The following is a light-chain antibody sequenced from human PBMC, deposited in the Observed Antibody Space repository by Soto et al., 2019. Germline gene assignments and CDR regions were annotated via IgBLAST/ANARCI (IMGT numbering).Light chain of an antibody. V-gene: IGKV3-20*01. CDR2: GAS. J-gene: IGKJ5*01. CDR3: QQAYSFPIT. Sequence: EIVLTQSPGTLSLSPGERATLSCRASQSVSSSYLAWYQQKPGQAPRLLIYGASSRATGIPDRFSGSGSGTEFTLTISSLQSEDFATYYCQQAYSFPITFGQGTRLEIK. CDR1: QSVSSSY.